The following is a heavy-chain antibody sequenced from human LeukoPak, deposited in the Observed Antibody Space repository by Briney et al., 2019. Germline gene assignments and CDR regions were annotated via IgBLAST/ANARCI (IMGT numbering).Heavy chain of an antibody. CDR1: GGSISSYY. D-gene: IGHD2-2*01. CDR2: IYYSGST. J-gene: IGHJ6*02. Sequence: SQTLSLTCTVSGGSISSYYWSWIRQPPGEGLEWIGYIYYSGSTNYNPSLKSRVTISVDTSKNQFSLKLSSVTAADTAVYYCARGSTSYYYGMDVWGQGTTVTVSS. CDR3: ARGSTSYYYGMDV. V-gene: IGHV4-59*01.